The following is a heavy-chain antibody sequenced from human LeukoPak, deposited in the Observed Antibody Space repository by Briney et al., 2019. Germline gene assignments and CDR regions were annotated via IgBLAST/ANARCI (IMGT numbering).Heavy chain of an antibody. V-gene: IGHV4-34*01. D-gene: IGHD4-17*01. Sequence: SETLSLTCAVYGESFSGYYWSWIRQPPGKGLEWIGEINRSGSTNYNPSLKSRVTISVDTSKNQFSLKLSSVTAADTAVYYWARGNYGGFDYWGQGTLVTVSS. CDR3: ARGNYGGFDY. CDR2: INRSGST. J-gene: IGHJ4*02. CDR1: GESFSGYY.